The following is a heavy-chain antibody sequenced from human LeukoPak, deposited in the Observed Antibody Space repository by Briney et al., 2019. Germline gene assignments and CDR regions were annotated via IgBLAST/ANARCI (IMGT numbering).Heavy chain of an antibody. V-gene: IGHV3-30-3*01. J-gene: IGHJ4*02. Sequence: PGRSLRLSCAASGFTFTSYAMHWVRQAPGKGLEWVGLISYDGGNKYYADSVKGRFTISRDNSKKTLYLQMNTLRVKDMAVYYCATTRKDDNGWYDWGQGTLVTVSS. CDR2: ISYDGGNK. CDR3: ATTRKDDNGWYD. D-gene: IGHD6-19*01. CDR1: GFTFTSYA.